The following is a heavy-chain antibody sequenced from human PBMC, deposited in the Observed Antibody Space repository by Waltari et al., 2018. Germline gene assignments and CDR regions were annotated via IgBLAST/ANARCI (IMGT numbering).Heavy chain of an antibody. J-gene: IGHJ5*02. CDR2: IKQDGSEK. CDR1: GFTFSSYW. V-gene: IGHV3-7*01. CDR3: AGLLAKIAPGWFDP. Sequence: EVQLVESGGGLVQPGGSLRLSCAASGFTFSSYWMSWVRSDPGKGLEWVANIKQDGSEKYYVDSVKGRFTISRDNAKNSLYLQMNSLRAEDTAVYYCAGLLAKIAPGWFDPWGQGTLVTVSS. D-gene: IGHD2-15*01.